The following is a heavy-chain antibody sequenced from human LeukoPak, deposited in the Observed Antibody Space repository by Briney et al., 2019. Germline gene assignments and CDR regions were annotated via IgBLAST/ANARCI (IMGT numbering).Heavy chain of an antibody. CDR3: ARDQVAALTWYYYGMDV. Sequence: PSETLSLTCTVSGGSISSSSYYWGWIRQPPGKGLEWMGSIYYSGSTYYNPSLKSRVTISVDTSKNQFSLKLSSVTAADTAVYYCARDQVAALTWYYYGMDVWGQGTTVTVSS. CDR2: IYYSGST. D-gene: IGHD6-13*01. V-gene: IGHV4-39*07. J-gene: IGHJ6*02. CDR1: GGSISSSSYY.